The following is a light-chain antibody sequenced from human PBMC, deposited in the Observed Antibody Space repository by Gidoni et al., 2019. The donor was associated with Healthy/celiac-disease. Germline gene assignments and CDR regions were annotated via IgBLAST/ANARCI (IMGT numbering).Light chain of an antibody. J-gene: IGKJ3*01. V-gene: IGKV3-20*01. CDR2: GAS. CDR3: QQYGRSPFT. Sequence: ELVLTQSPGTLSLSPGERATLSCRASQSVRSSYLAWYQQKPGQAPRLLIYGASSRATGIPDRFSGSGSGTDFTLTISRLEPEDFAVYYCQQYGRSPFTFXPXTKVDIK. CDR1: QSVRSSY.